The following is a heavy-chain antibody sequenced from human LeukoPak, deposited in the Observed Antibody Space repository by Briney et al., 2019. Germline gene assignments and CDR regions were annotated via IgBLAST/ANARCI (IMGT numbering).Heavy chain of an antibody. CDR1: GGSISGYH. CDR2: IYHSGST. Sequence: SETLSLTCTVSGGSISGYHWSWIRQPPGKGLEWIGSIYHSGSTYYNPSLKSRVTISVDTSKNQFSLKLSSVTAADTAVYYCAREDAEGGFDYWGQGTLVTVSS. D-gene: IGHD2-15*01. CDR3: AREDAEGGFDY. V-gene: IGHV4-38-2*02. J-gene: IGHJ4*02.